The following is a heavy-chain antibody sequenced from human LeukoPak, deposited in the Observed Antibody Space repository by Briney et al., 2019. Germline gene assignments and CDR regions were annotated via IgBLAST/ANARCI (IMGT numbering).Heavy chain of an antibody. CDR1: GGSISGYY. D-gene: IGHD1-14*01. CDR2: IYTSGST. J-gene: IGHJ2*01. V-gene: IGHV4-4*07. Sequence: PSETLSLTCTVSGGSISGYYWSWIRQPAGKGLELIGRIYTSGSTNYNPSLKSRVTISVDTSKNQFSLKLSSVTAADTAVYYCAREVLSGLRYFDLWGRGTLVTVSS. CDR3: AREVLSGLRYFDL.